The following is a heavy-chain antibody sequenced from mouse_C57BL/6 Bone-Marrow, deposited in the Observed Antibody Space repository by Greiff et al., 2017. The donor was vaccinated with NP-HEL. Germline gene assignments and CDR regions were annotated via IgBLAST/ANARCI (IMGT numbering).Heavy chain of an antibody. D-gene: IGHD1-1*01. V-gene: IGHV1-47*01. CDR2: FHPYNDDT. J-gene: IGHJ1*03. Sequence: QVTLKVSGAELVKPGASVKMSCKASGYTFTTYPIEWMKQNHGKSLEWIGNFHPYNDDTKYNEKFKGKATLTVEKSSSTVYLELSRLTSDDSAVYYCARESYYYGSWYFDVWGTGTTVTVSS. CDR1: GYTFTTYP. CDR3: ARESYYYGSWYFDV.